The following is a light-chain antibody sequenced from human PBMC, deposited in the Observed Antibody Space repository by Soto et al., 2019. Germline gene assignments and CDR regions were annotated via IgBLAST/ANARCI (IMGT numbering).Light chain of an antibody. J-gene: IGLJ2*01. V-gene: IGLV2-14*01. Sequence: QSALTQPASVSGSPGQSITISCTGTSSDVGGYNYVSWYQQHPVKAPKLMIYDVSNRPSGVSNRFSGSKSGNTASLTISGLQAEDEADYYCSSYTSSSTKVFGGGTTLTVL. CDR1: SSDVGGYNY. CDR2: DVS. CDR3: SSYTSSSTKV.